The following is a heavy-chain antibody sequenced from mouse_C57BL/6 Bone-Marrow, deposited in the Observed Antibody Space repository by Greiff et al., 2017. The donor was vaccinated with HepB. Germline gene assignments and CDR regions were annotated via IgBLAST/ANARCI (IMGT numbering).Heavy chain of an antibody. CDR1: GYTFTSYW. J-gene: IGHJ1*03. CDR3: ARGLYYYGSSWYFDV. CDR2: IDPSDSET. D-gene: IGHD1-1*01. V-gene: IGHV1-52*01. Sequence: QVQLQQPGAELVRPGSSVKLSCKASGYTFTSYWMHWVKQRPIQGLEWIGNIDPSDSETHYNQKFKDKATLTVDKSSSTAYMQLSRLTSEDSAVYYCARGLYYYGSSWYFDVWGTGTTVTVSS.